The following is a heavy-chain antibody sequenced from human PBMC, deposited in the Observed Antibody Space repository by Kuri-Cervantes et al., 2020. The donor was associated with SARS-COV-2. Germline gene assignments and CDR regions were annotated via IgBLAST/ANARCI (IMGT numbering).Heavy chain of an antibody. CDR1: GFTFSNFW. V-gene: IGHV3-15*01. J-gene: IGHJ4*02. Sequence: GESLRISCAASGFTFSNFWMSWVRQAPGKGLEWVGRIQSKTDGGTTDYAAPVKGRFTFSRDDSKNMAYLQMNSLKTEDTAVYYCTTLIDYWGQGALVTVSS. CDR3: TTLIDY. CDR2: IQSKTDGGTT.